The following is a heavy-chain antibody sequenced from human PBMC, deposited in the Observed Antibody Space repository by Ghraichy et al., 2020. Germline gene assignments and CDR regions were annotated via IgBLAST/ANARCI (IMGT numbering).Heavy chain of an antibody. CDR3: ARGRSSTSDRSYYHGLGV. D-gene: IGHD2-2*01. V-gene: IGHV4-59*01. CDR1: GGSISTYY. Sequence: ESLNISCTVSGGSISTYYWSWIRQPPGKGLEWIGYIHSSGSTTYNPSLKSRVTISVDTSKNQFSLKLSSVTAADTAVYYCARGRSSTSDRSYYHGLGVWGQGTAVTVSS. CDR2: IHSSGST. J-gene: IGHJ6*02.